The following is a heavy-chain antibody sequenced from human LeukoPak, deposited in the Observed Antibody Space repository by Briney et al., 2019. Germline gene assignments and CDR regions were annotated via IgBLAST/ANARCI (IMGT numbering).Heavy chain of an antibody. J-gene: IGHJ4*02. CDR3: ARGAHCSGGSCRYRGFFDY. CDR2: INHSGST. D-gene: IGHD2-15*01. V-gene: IGHV4-34*01. Sequence: WIGEINHSGSTNYNPSLKSRVTISVDTSKNQFSLKLSSVTAADTAVYYCARGAHCSGGSCRYRGFFDYWGQGTLVTVSS.